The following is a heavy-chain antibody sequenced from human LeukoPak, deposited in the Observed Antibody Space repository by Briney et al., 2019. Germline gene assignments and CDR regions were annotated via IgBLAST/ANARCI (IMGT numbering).Heavy chain of an antibody. Sequence: PSETLSLTCSVSGGSISSSSHYWDWIRQPPGEGLEWIGSIYYSGSTYYNPSLKSRVTISVDTSKNQFSLKLISVTAADTAVYYCARAPPGYYDSSGPDYWGQGTLVTVSS. CDR3: ARAPPGYYDSSGPDY. V-gene: IGHV4-39*07. D-gene: IGHD3-22*01. J-gene: IGHJ4*02. CDR2: IYYSGST. CDR1: GGSISSSSHY.